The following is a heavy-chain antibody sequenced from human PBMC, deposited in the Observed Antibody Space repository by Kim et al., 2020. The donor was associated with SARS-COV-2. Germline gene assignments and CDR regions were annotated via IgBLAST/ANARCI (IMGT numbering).Heavy chain of an antibody. Sequence: GGSLRLSCAASGFTFSSYAMHWVRQAPGKGLEWVAVISYDGSNKYYADSVKGRFTISRDNSKNTLYLQMNSLRAEDTAVYYCAKALGYSYAHDCAFDIWGQGTMVTVSS. CDR3: AKALGYSYAHDCAFDI. V-gene: IGHV3-30-3*01. CDR2: ISYDGSNK. D-gene: IGHD5-18*01. CDR1: GFTFSSYA. J-gene: IGHJ3*02.